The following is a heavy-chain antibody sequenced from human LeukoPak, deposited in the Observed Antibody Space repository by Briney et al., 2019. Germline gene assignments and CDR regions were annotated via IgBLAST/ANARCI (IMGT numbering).Heavy chain of an antibody. Sequence: GGSLRLSCAASGFTFSSYWMSWVRQAPGKGLEWVANIKQDGSEKYYVDSVKGRFTISRDNAKNSLYLQMNSLRAEDTAVNYCARGLGYAPRGFDYWGQGTLVTVSS. V-gene: IGHV3-7*01. D-gene: IGHD2-15*01. CDR3: ARGLGYAPRGFDY. CDR1: GFTFSSYW. J-gene: IGHJ4*02. CDR2: IKQDGSEK.